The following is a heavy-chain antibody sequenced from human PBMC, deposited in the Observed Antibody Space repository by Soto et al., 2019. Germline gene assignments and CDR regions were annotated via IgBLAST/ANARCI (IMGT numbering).Heavy chain of an antibody. CDR2: SSTTNYI. J-gene: IGHJ4*02. Sequence: ESGGGLVRPGGSLRLSCAASGFTFSRYSMNWVRQAPGKGLEWVSSSSTTNYIYYADSMKGRFTVSRDNAKNSVYLDMNSLSAEDTAVYYCARESEDLTSNFDYWGQGTLVTVSS. CDR3: ARESEDLTSNFDY. V-gene: IGHV3-21*01. CDR1: GFTFSRYS.